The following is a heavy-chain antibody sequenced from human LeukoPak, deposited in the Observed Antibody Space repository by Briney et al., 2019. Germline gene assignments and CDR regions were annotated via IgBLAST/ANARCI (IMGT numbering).Heavy chain of an antibody. CDR1: GGSISSYY. D-gene: IGHD1-26*01. V-gene: IGHV4-59*08. J-gene: IGHJ3*02. CDR3: ARRGSGSYYDHAFDI. Sequence: SETLSLTCTVSGGSISSYYWSWIRQPPGRGVEWIGYIYYSGSTNYNPSLKSRVTISVDTSKNQFSLKLSSVTAADTAVYYCARRGSGSYYDHAFDIWGQGTMVTVSS. CDR2: IYYSGST.